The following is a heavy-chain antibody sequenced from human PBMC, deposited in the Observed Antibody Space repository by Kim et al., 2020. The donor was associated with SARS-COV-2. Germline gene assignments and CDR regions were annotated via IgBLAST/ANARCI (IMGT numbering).Heavy chain of an antibody. CDR1: GFTFSSYA. Sequence: GGSLRLSCAASGFTFSSYAMSWVRQAPGKGLEWVSAISGSGGSTYYADSVKGRFTISRDNSKNTLYLQMNSLRAEDTAVYYCAKRVIIAAAGRDYYYYYYGMDVWGQGTTVTVSS. J-gene: IGHJ6*02. D-gene: IGHD6-13*01. CDR2: ISGSGGST. V-gene: IGHV3-23*01. CDR3: AKRVIIAAAGRDYYYYYYGMDV.